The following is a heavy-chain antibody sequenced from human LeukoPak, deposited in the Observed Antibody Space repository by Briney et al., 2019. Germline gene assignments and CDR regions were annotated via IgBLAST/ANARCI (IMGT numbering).Heavy chain of an antibody. CDR2: ISGDGTRT. Sequence: GGSLRLSCAASGFSFSSYGMTWARQAPVKGLEWVSAISGDGTRTYYADSVKGRFTISRDNSKNTLYLEMSSLRVEDTAIYYCAKWPEGAMDYFDYWGQGTLVTVSS. CDR1: GFSFSSYG. CDR3: AKWPEGAMDYFDY. J-gene: IGHJ4*02. V-gene: IGHV3-23*01. D-gene: IGHD3-16*01.